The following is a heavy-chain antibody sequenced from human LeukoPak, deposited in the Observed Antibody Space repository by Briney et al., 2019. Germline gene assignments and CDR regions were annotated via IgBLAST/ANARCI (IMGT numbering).Heavy chain of an antibody. CDR2: ISAYNGNT. Sequence: ASVKVSCKASGYTFTSYGISWVRQAPGQGLEWMGWISAYNGNTNHTQKLQGRVTMTTDTSTSTAYMELRSLRSDDTAVYYCAREHIAAARDQYFQHWGQGTLVTVSS. D-gene: IGHD6-13*01. CDR1: GYTFTSYG. V-gene: IGHV1-18*01. CDR3: AREHIAAARDQYFQH. J-gene: IGHJ1*01.